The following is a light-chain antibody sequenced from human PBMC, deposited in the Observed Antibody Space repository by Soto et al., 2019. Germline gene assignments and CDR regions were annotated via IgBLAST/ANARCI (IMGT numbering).Light chain of an antibody. CDR3: CSYAGSYTFI. J-gene: IGLJ2*01. V-gene: IGLV2-11*01. CDR2: DVD. CDR1: SSDVGRYKY. Sequence: QSALTQPRSVSGSPGQSVTIPCTGTSSDVGRYKYVSWYQQHPGKAPKLMMSDVDKRPSGVPDRFSGSKSGNTASLTISGLQAEDEADYHCCSYAGSYTFILGGGTKVTVL.